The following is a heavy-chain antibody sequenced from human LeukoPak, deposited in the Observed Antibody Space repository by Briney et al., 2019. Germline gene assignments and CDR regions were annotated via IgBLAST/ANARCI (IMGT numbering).Heavy chain of an antibody. J-gene: IGHJ5*02. D-gene: IGHD2-15*01. V-gene: IGHV1-69*01. CDR2: IIPIFGTA. CDR3: AGVVAAIEGWFDP. CDR1: GGTFSSYA. Sequence: SVKVSCKASGGTFSSYAISWVRQAPGQGLEWMGGIIPIFGTANYAQKFQGRVTITADESTSTAYMELSSLRSEDTAVYYCAGVVAAIEGWFDPWGQGTLVTVSS.